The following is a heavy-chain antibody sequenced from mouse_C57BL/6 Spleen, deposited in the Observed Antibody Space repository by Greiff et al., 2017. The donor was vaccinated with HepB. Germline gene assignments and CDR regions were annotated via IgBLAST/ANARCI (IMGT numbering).Heavy chain of an antibody. J-gene: IGHJ4*01. CDR2: IYPGDGDT. CDR3: ARGDGSSYEGCMDY. CDR1: GYAFSSYW. D-gene: IGHD1-1*01. V-gene: IGHV1-80*01. Sequence: VQLVESGAELVKPGASVKISCKASGYAFSSYWMNWVKQRPGKGLEWIGQIYPGDGDTNYNGKFKGKATLTADKSSSTAYMQLSSLTSEDSAFYVCARGDGSSYEGCMDYWGQGTSVTVSA.